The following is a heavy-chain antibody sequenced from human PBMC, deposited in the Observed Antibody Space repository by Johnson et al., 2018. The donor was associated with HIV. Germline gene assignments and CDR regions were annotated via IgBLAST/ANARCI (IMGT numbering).Heavy chain of an antibody. CDR3: TTERLQKVLRAFDI. CDR1: GFTFSSYA. D-gene: IGHD3-16*01. CDR2: IKQDGSEK. Sequence: VQLVESGGGLVQPGGSLRLSCAASGFTFSSYAMSWVLQAPGKGLEWVANIKQDGSEKYYVDSVKGRFTISRDNSKNMLYLQMNRLKTEDTAVYYCTTERLQKVLRAFDIWGQGTMVTVSS. V-gene: IGHV3-7*05. J-gene: IGHJ3*02.